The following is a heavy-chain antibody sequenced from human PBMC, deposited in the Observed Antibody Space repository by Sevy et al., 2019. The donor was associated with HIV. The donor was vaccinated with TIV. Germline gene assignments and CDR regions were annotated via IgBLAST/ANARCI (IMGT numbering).Heavy chain of an antibody. J-gene: IGHJ6*02. Sequence: GGSLRLSCAASGFTFSSNAMHWVRQAPGKGLEWVAVISYDGSNKYYADSVKGRFTISRDNSKNTLYLQMNSLRAEDTAVYYCARDKVELRGCYGMDVWGQGTTVTVSS. V-gene: IGHV3-30-3*01. CDR3: ARDKVELRGCYGMDV. CDR1: GFTFSSNA. D-gene: IGHD1-26*01. CDR2: ISYDGSNK.